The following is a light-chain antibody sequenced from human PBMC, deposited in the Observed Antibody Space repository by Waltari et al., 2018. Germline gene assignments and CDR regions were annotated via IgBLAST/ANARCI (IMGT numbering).Light chain of an antibody. CDR2: GAS. CDR3: QQYGSSPWT. Sequence: DIVLTQSPGTLSLSPGESATLSCRASQSVSSSYLAWYQQKPGQAARVPIHGASNRATGIPDRFSGSGSGTDFTLTISRLEPEDFAVYYCQQYGSSPWTFGQGTKVEIK. J-gene: IGKJ1*01. CDR1: QSVSSSY. V-gene: IGKV3-20*01.